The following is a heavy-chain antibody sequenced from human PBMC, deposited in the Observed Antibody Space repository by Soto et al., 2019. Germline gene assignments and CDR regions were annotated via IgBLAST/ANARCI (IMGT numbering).Heavy chain of an antibody. CDR3: ARDLGEYYDSSDLGAFDI. J-gene: IGHJ3*02. CDR1: GGSISSGGYY. CDR2: IYYSGST. D-gene: IGHD3-22*01. Sequence: SETLSLTCTVSGGSISSGGYYWSWIRQHPGKGLEWIGYIYYSGSTYYNPSLKSRVTISVDTSKNQFSLKLSSVTAADTAVYYCARDLGEYYDSSDLGAFDIWGQGTMVTVSS. V-gene: IGHV4-31*03.